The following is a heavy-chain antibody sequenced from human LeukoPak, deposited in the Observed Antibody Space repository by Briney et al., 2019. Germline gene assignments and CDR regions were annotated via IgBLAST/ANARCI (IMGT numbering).Heavy chain of an antibody. CDR2: IYPVDSDT. D-gene: IGHD5-24*01. V-gene: IGHV5-51*01. Sequence: GESLKISCMGSGYIFTSYWIGCVRQMPGKGLEWMGIIYPVDSDTRYSPSFQGQVTMSADKSISTAYLQWSSLKASDTAMYYCARGFGDGYNSLDYWGQGTLVTVSS. J-gene: IGHJ4*02. CDR1: GYIFTSYW. CDR3: ARGFGDGYNSLDY.